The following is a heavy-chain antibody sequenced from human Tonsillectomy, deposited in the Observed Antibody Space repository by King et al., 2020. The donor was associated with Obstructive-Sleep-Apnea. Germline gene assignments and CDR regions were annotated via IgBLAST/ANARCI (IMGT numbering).Heavy chain of an antibody. V-gene: IGHV3-66*01. Sequence: VQLVESGGGLVQPGGSLRLTCAASGFTVSSNYMSWVRQAPGKGLEWVSVIYSGGSTYYADSVKGRFIISRDNSKNTLYLQMNSLRAEDTAVYYCASGWPPNDAFDIWGQGTMVTVSS. CDR3: ASGWPPNDAFDI. D-gene: IGHD6-19*01. CDR2: IYSGGST. CDR1: GFTVSSNY. J-gene: IGHJ3*02.